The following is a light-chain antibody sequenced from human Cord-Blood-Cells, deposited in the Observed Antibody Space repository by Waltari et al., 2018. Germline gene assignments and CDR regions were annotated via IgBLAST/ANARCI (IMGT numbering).Light chain of an antibody. CDR2: EVS. CDR1: SRYVGGYNY. J-gene: IGLJ2*01. V-gene: IGLV2-8*01. Sequence: QSALTQPPSASGSPGQSVTISRTGTSRYVGGYNYVSWYQQHPGKAPKLMIYEVSKRPSGVPDRFSGSKSGNTASLTVSGLQAEDEADYYCSSYAGSNNYVVFGGGTKLTVL. CDR3: SSYAGSNNYVV.